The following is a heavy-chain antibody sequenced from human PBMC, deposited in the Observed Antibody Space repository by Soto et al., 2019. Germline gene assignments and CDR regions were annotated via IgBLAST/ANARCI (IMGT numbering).Heavy chain of an antibody. CDR2: IYWDDDK. J-gene: IGHJ4*02. V-gene: IGHV2-5*02. CDR1: GFSLSTSGVG. D-gene: IGHD6-13*01. CDR3: AHRGYISSWYGVLVDC. Sequence: QITLKESGPTLVKPTQTLTLTCTFSGFSLSTSGVGVGWIRQPPGKALEWLALIYWDDDKRYSPSLKSRLTITKETSNNPVVLTMTNLDPVQTATYYCAHRGYISSWYGVLVDCWGPGTLVTVSS.